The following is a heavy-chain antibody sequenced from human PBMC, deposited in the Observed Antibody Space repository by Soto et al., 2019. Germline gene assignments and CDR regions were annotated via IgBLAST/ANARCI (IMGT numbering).Heavy chain of an antibody. Sequence: GGSLRLSYAASGVTFSSYAVSWVRQAPGKGLEWVSAISGSGGSTYYADSVKGRFTISRDNSKNTLYLQMNSLRAEDTAVYYCAKGMVGATINWFDPWGQGTLVTVSS. CDR2: ISGSGGST. CDR1: GVTFSSYA. D-gene: IGHD1-26*01. V-gene: IGHV3-23*01. CDR3: AKGMVGATINWFDP. J-gene: IGHJ5*02.